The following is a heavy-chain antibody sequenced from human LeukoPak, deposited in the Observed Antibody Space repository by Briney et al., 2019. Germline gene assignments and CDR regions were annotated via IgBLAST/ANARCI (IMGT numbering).Heavy chain of an antibody. Sequence: GGSLRLSCAASGFTFSSYSMNWVRQAPGKGLEWVSYISSSSSTIYYADSVKGRFTISRDNAKNSLYLQMNSLRDDDTAVYYCASSRGYSYGLGYWGQETLVTVSS. CDR2: ISSSSSTI. CDR3: ASSRGYSYGLGY. CDR1: GFTFSSYS. J-gene: IGHJ4*02. V-gene: IGHV3-48*02. D-gene: IGHD5-18*01.